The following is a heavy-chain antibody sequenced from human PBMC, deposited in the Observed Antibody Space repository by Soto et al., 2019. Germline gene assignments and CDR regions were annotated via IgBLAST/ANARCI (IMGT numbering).Heavy chain of an antibody. CDR1: GFTFSSYW. CDR2: IHQDGSDK. J-gene: IGHJ4*02. CDR3: APARRGGGASY. Sequence: EVQLVESGGGLVQPGGSLRLSCVASGFTFSSYWMTWVRQAPGKGLERVANIHQDGSDKYYVDSVKGRFTISRDNARNSLYLQMNSLRAEDTAVYYWAPARRGGGASYWGQGTLVTVSS. V-gene: IGHV3-7*01. D-gene: IGHD2-21*01.